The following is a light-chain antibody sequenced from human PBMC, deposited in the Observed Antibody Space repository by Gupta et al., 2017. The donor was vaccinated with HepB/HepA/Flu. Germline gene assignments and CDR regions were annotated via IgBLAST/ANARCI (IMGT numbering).Light chain of an antibody. Sequence: QSALTQPASVSGSPGQSFTISFIGTSSDVGGYNYVSWYQQHPGKAPKLMLYDVSNRASVVSNRFSGSKSGNTASLTISGLHAEDEADYYCSSYTSSSTLVFGGGTKLTVL. V-gene: IGLV2-14*01. CDR2: DVS. CDR3: SSYTSSSTLV. J-gene: IGLJ2*01. CDR1: SSDVGGYNY.